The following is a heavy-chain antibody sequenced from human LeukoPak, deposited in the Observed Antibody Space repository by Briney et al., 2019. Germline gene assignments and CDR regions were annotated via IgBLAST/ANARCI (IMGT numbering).Heavy chain of an antibody. CDR2: LSGSGDKT. CDR3: AKDSRVVMVPSGGWFDP. CDR1: GFIFSTYA. V-gene: IGHV3-23*01. Sequence: AGGSLRLSCAASGFIFSTYAMSWVRQAPGKGLEWVSALSGSGDKTFYADSVKGRFTISRDNSKNTLYLQMISLRAEDTAIYYCAKDSRVVMVPSGGWFDPWGQGTRVTVSS. D-gene: IGHD2/OR15-2a*01. J-gene: IGHJ5*02.